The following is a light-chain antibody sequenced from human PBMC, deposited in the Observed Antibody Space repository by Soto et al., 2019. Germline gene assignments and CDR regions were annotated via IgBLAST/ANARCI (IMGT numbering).Light chain of an antibody. J-gene: IGLJ2*01. CDR3: QSYDSRLSGVL. CDR1: SSNIGSHT. Sequence: QSVLTQPPSASGTPGQRVTISCSGGSSNIGSHTVNWYQQLPGTAPKLLIYGNTNRPSGVPDRFSGSKSGTSASLAITGLQAEDEADYYCQSYDSRLSGVLFGGGTKLTVL. CDR2: GNT. V-gene: IGLV1-44*01.